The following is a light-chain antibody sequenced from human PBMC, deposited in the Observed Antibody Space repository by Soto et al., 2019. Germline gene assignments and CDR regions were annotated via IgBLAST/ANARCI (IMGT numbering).Light chain of an antibody. Sequence: EIVVTQSPATLSVSPGERATLSCRASQSVGRNLAWYQQKPGQAPRLLIYGASPRATGIPARFSGSGSGTEFILTISSLQSEDFAVYYCQQYNNWPRTFGQGTKV. CDR3: QQYNNWPRT. CDR1: QSVGRN. CDR2: GAS. J-gene: IGKJ1*01. V-gene: IGKV3-15*01.